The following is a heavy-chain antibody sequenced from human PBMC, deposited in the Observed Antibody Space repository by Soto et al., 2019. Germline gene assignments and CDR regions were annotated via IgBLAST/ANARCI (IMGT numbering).Heavy chain of an antibody. D-gene: IGHD3-10*01. V-gene: IGHV3-33*01. CDR2: IWYDGSNK. CDR1: GFTFSSYG. J-gene: IGHJ5*02. Sequence: QVQLVESGGGVVQPGRSLRLSCAASGFTFSSYGMHWVRQAPGKGLEWVAVIWYDGSNKYYADSVKGRFTISRDNSKNTLYLQMNSLRAEDTAVYYCARDRDAGSEGGCDPWGQGTLVTVSS. CDR3: ARDRDAGSEGGCDP.